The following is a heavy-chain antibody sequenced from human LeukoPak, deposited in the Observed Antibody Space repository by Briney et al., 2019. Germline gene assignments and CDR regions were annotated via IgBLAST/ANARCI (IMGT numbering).Heavy chain of an antibody. CDR1: GFTFNNAW. D-gene: IGHD3-9*01. CDR3: TPDWRSVTGWTLYGMDV. J-gene: IGHJ6*02. V-gene: IGHV3-15*01. Sequence: PGGSLRLSCAASGFTFNNAWMSWVRQASGQGLEWVGRITSVIDGATTDYAAPVKGRFTISRDDSKNTLFLQMNNLRTEDTGVYYCTPDWRSVTGWTLYGMDVWGQGTTVTVSS. CDR2: ITSVIDGATT.